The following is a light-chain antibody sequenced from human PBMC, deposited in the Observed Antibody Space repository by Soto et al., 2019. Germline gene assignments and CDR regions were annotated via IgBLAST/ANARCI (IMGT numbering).Light chain of an antibody. CDR2: AAS. V-gene: IGKV1D-12*01. CDR3: QLAYIVPFT. Sequence: DIQMTQSPSSVSASVGDRVTITCRASQGINSWLAWYQQKPAQAPKLLISAASSLQSGVPSTFIGSGSGTDFTLTISSLQPEDFATYYCQLAYIVPFTFGGGTKVEIK. J-gene: IGKJ4*01. CDR1: QGINSW.